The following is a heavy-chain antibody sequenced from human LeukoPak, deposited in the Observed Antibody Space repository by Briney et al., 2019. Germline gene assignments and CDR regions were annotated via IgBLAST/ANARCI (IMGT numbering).Heavy chain of an antibody. CDR2: INAGNGNT. CDR3: ARVSLGYCSGGTCYFQDH. J-gene: IGHJ4*02. D-gene: IGHD2-15*01. CDR1: GYTFTSYA. Sequence: GASVKVSCKAAGYTFTSYAMHWVRQAPGQRLEWMGWINAGNGNTKYSREFQGRVTIIRDTSASTAYMELSSLTSEDTAVYYCARVSLGYCSGGTCYFQDHWGQGTLVTVSS. V-gene: IGHV1-3*03.